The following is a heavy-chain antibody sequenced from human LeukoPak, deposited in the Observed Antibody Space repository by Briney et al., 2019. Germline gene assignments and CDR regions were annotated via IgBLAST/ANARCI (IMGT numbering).Heavy chain of an antibody. J-gene: IGHJ4*02. CDR1: GFSVSSNY. V-gene: IGHV3-53*01. Sequence: AGGSLRLSCAASGFSVSSNYMIWVRQAPGKGLEWVSVLYSAGSTYFADCVKGRYTISRDNSKNTLYLQMNSLKPEDTAVYYCASGGDPQWLVHGEYWGQGTLVTVSS. CDR2: LYSAGST. CDR3: ASGGDPQWLVHGEY. D-gene: IGHD6-19*01.